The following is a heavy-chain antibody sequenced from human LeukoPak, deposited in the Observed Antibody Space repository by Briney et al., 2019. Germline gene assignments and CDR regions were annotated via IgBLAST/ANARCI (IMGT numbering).Heavy chain of an antibody. CDR2: INPNSGGT. CDR1: GYTFTGYY. D-gene: IGHD6-19*01. CDR3: AIRFPGYSSGYGADAFDI. J-gene: IGHJ3*02. V-gene: IGHV1-2*02. Sequence: ASVKVSCKASGYTFTGYYMHWVRQAPGQGLEWMGWINPNSGGTNYAQKFQGRVTMTRDTSISTAYMELSRLRSDDTAVYHCAIRFPGYSSGYGADAFDIWGQGTMVTVSS.